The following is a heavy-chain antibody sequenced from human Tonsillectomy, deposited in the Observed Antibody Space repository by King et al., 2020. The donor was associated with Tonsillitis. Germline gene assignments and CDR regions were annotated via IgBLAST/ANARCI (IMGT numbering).Heavy chain of an antibody. Sequence: VQLVESGGGVVQPGRSLRLSCAASGFTFSSYAMHWVRQAPGKGLEWVAVISYDGSNKYYADSVKGRFTISRDNSKNTLYLQMNSLRAEDTAVYYCARDGILALVIWAKGQWSPSLQ. CDR1: GFTFSSYA. V-gene: IGHV3-30-3*01. CDR3: ARDGILALVI. D-gene: IGHD1-14*01. CDR2: ISYDGSNK. J-gene: IGHJ3*02.